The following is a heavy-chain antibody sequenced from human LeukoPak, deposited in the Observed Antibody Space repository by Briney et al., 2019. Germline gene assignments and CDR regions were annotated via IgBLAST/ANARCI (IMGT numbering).Heavy chain of an antibody. Sequence: ASVKVSCKASGYSFTNYAMNWVRQATGQGLEWMGWMNPNSGNTGYAQKFQGRVTITRNTSISTAYMELSSLRSEDTAVYYCARGYSSSWYKYNWFDPWGQGTLVTVSS. CDR3: ARGYSSSWYKYNWFDP. CDR2: MNPNSGNT. D-gene: IGHD6-13*01. J-gene: IGHJ5*02. V-gene: IGHV1-8*01. CDR1: GYSFTNYA.